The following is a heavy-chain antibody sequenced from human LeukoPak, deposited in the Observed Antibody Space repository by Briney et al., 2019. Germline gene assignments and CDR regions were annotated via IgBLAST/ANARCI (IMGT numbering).Heavy chain of an antibody. CDR3: ARGGRGYSYGAQLDY. CDR2: ISYDGGNK. J-gene: IGHJ4*02. CDR1: GFTFSTYV. V-gene: IGHV3-30*01. D-gene: IGHD5-18*01. Sequence: GGSLRLSCAASGFTFSTYVMYWVRQAPGKGLEWVAFISYDGGNKYYADSAKGRFTISRGNSKNTLYLQMNSLRAEDTALYSCARGGRGYSYGAQLDYWGQGTLVTVSS.